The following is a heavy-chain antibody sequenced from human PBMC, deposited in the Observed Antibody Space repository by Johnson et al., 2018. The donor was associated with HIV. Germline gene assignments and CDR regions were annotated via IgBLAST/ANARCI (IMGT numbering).Heavy chain of an antibody. Sequence: EQLVESGGGVVQPGRSLRLSCAASGFTFDDYGMSWVRQAPGKGLEWVSGINWNGGSTGYADSVKGRFTISRDNSKNTLYLQMNSLRAEDTALYYCAKVGSGWYDPPDAFDIWGPGTMVTVSS. D-gene: IGHD6-19*01. J-gene: IGHJ3*02. CDR3: AKVGSGWYDPPDAFDI. CDR2: INWNGGST. V-gene: IGHV3-20*04. CDR1: GFTFDDYG.